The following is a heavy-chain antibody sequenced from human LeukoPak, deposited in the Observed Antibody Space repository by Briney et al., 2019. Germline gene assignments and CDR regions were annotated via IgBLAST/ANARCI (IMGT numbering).Heavy chain of an antibody. D-gene: IGHD3-3*01. CDR3: ASCYDFNYYYMHV. CDR1: GGSISSSIYY. Sequence: SETLSLTCTVSGGSISSSIYYWGWIRQPPGKGLEWIGSIYYSGSTYYNPSLKSRVTISLDTSKNQISLKLTSVAAADTAVYYCASCYDFNYYYMHVWGKGPRSPSP. CDR2: IYYSGST. V-gene: IGHV4-39*07. J-gene: IGHJ6*03.